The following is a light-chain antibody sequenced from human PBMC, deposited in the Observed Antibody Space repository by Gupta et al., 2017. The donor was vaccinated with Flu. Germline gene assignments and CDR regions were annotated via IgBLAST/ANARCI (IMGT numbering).Light chain of an antibody. V-gene: IGKV3-15*01. CDR2: GVS. CDR3: QQYNNWPLT. J-gene: IGKJ4*01. CDR1: GSVSGN. Sequence: VLTQSPATLSVSRGETATLSCGASGSVSGNLAWYQQKFGQTPRLLIYGVSTRVTGLPTRFSGSGSGTQFTLTITSLQSEDSAVYYCQQYNNWPLTFGGGTRVEI.